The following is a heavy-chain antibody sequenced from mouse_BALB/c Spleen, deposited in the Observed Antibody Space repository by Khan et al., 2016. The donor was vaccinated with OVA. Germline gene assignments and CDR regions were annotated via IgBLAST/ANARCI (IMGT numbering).Heavy chain of an antibody. Sequence: QVQLQQSGPELVTPGALVKISCKASGYTFTAYDINWVKQRPGPGLEWIGWIYPGDGSAKYNESFTGKATLTADKSSNTAYMQLSSLTSETSAVYFCEREGLRGVALDYWGQGTSVSVSS. CDR1: GYTFTAYD. D-gene: IGHD2-4*01. V-gene: IGHV1S56*01. CDR2: IYPGDGSA. J-gene: IGHJ4*01. CDR3: EREGLRGVALDY.